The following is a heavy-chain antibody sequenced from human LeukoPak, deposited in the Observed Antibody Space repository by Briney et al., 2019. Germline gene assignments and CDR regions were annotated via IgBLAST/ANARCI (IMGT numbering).Heavy chain of an antibody. CDR1: GFTFSGYA. J-gene: IGHJ1*01. Sequence: GGSLRLSCAASGFTFSGYAMTWVRQAPGKGLEWVSSITGSGDYTYYIDSVKGRFTISRDNSKNTLYLQMNSLRAEDTAVYYCAKDLFWDSSSWPEYFQHWGQGTLVTVSS. CDR3: AKDLFWDSSSWPEYFQH. CDR2: ITGSGDYT. D-gene: IGHD6-13*01. V-gene: IGHV3-23*01.